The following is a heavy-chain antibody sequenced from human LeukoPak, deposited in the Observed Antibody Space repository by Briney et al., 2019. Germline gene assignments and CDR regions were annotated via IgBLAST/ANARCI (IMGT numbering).Heavy chain of an antibody. J-gene: IGHJ4*02. CDR1: GGTFGSYA. Sequence: ASVKVSCKPSGGTFGSYAISWVRQATGQGLEWVGGIIPLFGAPLYAQKFQGRVTITADERTSTVYMDLSSLRSDDTAVYYCARDEEKAAGSLWGQGTPVIVSS. D-gene: IGHD6-13*01. CDR2: IIPLFGAP. V-gene: IGHV1-69*13. CDR3: ARDEEKAAGSL.